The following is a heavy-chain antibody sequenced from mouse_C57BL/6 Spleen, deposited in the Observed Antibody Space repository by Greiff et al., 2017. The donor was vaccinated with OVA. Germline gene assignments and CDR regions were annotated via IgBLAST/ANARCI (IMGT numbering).Heavy chain of an antibody. Sequence: QVQLQQPGAELVKPGASVKLSCKASGYTFTSYWMHWVKQRPGQGLEWIGMIHPNSGSTNYNEKFKSKATLTVDKSSSPAYMQLSSLTSEDSAVYYCARSAYGYLYFDYWGQGTTLTVSS. CDR1: GYTFTSYW. V-gene: IGHV1-64*01. J-gene: IGHJ2*01. CDR3: ARSAYGYLYFDY. CDR2: IHPNSGST. D-gene: IGHD2-2*01.